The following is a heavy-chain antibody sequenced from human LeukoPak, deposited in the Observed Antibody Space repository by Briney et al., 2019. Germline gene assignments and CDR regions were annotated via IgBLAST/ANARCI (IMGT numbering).Heavy chain of an antibody. D-gene: IGHD5-12*01. CDR3: AREPTSGREPTSGRPLDY. Sequence: SETLSLTCTVSGGSISGYFGSWIRQPAGKGLEWIGRIYSSGSNNYNPSLKSRVTMSLDTSKNHLSLNLSSVTAADTAVYYCAREPTSGREPTSGRPLDYWGQGTLVTVSS. J-gene: IGHJ4*02. CDR2: IYSSGSN. CDR1: GGSISGYF. V-gene: IGHV4-4*07.